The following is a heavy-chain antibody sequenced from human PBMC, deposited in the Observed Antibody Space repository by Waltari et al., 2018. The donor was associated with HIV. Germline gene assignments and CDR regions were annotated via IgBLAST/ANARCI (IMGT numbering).Heavy chain of an antibody. CDR3: TTFEMGTTRNF. V-gene: IGHV3-15*02. D-gene: IGHD1-26*01. CDR2: IRSKTDGGAT. J-gene: IGHJ4*02. CDR1: GITFQNAW. Sequence: VQLVESGVALVTPGGSLKLSCAVSGITFQNAWLSWVRQAPGKGLQWLGHIRSKTDGGATDYAAPLSGRFAISTDDFNNTMFLEMKTLKVDDTAVYYCTTFEMGTTRNFWGQGTLVTVSS.